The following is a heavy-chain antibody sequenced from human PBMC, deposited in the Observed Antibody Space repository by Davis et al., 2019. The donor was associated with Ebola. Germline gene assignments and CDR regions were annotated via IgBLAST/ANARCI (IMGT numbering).Heavy chain of an antibody. V-gene: IGHV3-33*06. CDR3: AKDDAAAGSFDY. CDR2: IWYDGSNK. D-gene: IGHD6-13*01. Sequence: LKISCAASGFTFSSYGMHWVRQAPGKGLEWVAVIWYDGSNKYYADSVKGRFTISRDNSKNTLYLQMNSLRAEDTAVYYCAKDDAAAGSFDYWGQGTLVTVSS. CDR1: GFTFSSYG. J-gene: IGHJ4*02.